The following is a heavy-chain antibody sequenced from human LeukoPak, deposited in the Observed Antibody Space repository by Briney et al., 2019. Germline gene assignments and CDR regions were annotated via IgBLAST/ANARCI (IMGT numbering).Heavy chain of an antibody. CDR2: IKQDGSEK. V-gene: IGHV3-7*01. J-gene: IGHJ4*02. D-gene: IGHD4-17*01. CDR1: GFTFSSYW. Sequence: GGSLRLSCAAPGFTFSSYWMSWVRQAPGKGLEWVANIKQDGSEKYYVDSVKGRFTISRDNAKNSLYLQMNSLRAEDTAVYYCARVSPNTVTTLQSFDYWGQGTLVTVSS. CDR3: ARVSPNTVTTLQSFDY.